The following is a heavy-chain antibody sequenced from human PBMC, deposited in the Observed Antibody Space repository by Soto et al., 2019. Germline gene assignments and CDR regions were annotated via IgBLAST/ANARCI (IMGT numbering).Heavy chain of an antibody. CDR3: TDGLGI. V-gene: IGHV3-15*07. J-gene: IGHJ6*02. CDR1: GFGFTNAW. CDR2: IRSRSDGGTT. Sequence: EVQLVESGGGLVKPGGSLRLSCAASGFGFTNAWMNWVRQAPGKGLAWVGRIRSRSDGGTTDNAAPVRDRFTIARDDSENTLYLQMNSLKTDDTGVYYCTDGLGIWGQGTTVTVSS.